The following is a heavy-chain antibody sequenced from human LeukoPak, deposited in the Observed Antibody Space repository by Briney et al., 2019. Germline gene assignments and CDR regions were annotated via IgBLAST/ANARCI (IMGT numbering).Heavy chain of an antibody. J-gene: IGHJ4*02. Sequence: GGSLRLSCAASGFTFSSYAMHWVRQAPGKGLEWVAVISYDGSNKYYADSVKGRFTISRDNSKNTLYLQMNSLKAEDTAVYYCARDDLQQLLAFDYWGQGTLVTVSS. V-gene: IGHV3-30*04. CDR2: ISYDGSNK. CDR1: GFTFSSYA. D-gene: IGHD6-13*01. CDR3: ARDDLQQLLAFDY.